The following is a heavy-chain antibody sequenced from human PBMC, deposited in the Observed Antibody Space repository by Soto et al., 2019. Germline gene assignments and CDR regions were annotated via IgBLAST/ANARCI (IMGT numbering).Heavy chain of an antibody. CDR3: ARDGGTMVRGVPRHYYYGMDV. Sequence: QVPLVQSGAEVKKPGSSVKVSCKASGGTFSSYAISWVRQAPGQGLEWMGGIIPIFGTANYAQKFQGRVTITADERTSTAYMELSSLRSEETAVYYCARDGGTMVRGVPRHYYYGMDVWGQGTTVTVSS. CDR2: IIPIFGTA. V-gene: IGHV1-69*01. D-gene: IGHD3-10*01. CDR1: GGTFSSYA. J-gene: IGHJ6*02.